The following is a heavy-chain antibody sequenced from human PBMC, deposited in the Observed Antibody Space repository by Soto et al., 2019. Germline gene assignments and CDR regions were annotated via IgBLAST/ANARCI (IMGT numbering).Heavy chain of an antibody. V-gene: IGHV3-73*01. CDR1: GFTLSGSR. D-gene: IGHD2-21*02. J-gene: IGHJ5*02. CDR3: TSQYCGGDCSRVDP. CDR2: IRSKADSYAT. Sequence: PGGSLRLSCAASGFTLSGSRIHWVRQASGKGLEWVGRIRSKADSYATAYAASVKGRFTISGDDSKNTAYLQMNSLKTEDTAVYYCTSQYCGGDCSRVDPWGQGTLVTVSS.